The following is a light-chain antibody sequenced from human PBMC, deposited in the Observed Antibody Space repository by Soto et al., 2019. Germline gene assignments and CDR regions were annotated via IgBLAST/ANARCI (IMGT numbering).Light chain of an antibody. CDR3: AAWDDSLNGYLL. Sequence: QSVLTQPPSVSGAPGQRVTISCSGSSSNIGTNVVDWYQQVPGTAPKLVIYTNNRRPSGVPDRFSASKSGTSASLAISGLQSEDEAVYYCAAWDDSLNGYLLFGGGTKVTVL. CDR1: SSNIGTNV. CDR2: TNN. V-gene: IGLV1-44*01. J-gene: IGLJ2*01.